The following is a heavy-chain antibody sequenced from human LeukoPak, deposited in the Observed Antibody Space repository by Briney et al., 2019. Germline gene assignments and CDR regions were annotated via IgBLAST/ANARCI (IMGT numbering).Heavy chain of an antibody. V-gene: IGHV4-4*02. CDR3: ATREIQLWSPPY. CDR1: GDSISRNKW. J-gene: IGHJ4*02. CDR2: IYHSGTT. Sequence: SETLSLTCAVSGDSISRNKWWTWVRQPPGKGLEWIGEIYHSGTTNYNPSLESRVTISVDKSKNQFSLNLSSVTATDTAVYYCATREIQLWSPPYWGQGTLVTVSS. D-gene: IGHD5-18*01.